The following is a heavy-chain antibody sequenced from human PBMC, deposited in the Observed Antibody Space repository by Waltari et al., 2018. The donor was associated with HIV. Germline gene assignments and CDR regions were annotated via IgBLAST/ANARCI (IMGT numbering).Heavy chain of an antibody. CDR1: GFNFDDYA. Sequence: EVQLVESGGGLVQPGRSLRLSCAASGFNFDDYAIHWVRQAPGKGMAWVSGISWNKGGIGYADSVMGRFGISRDNTKNSLVYLQMSSLRAEDTALYYCAKSRFGDPDAFDIWGQGTMVTVSS. CDR3: AKSRFGDPDAFDI. J-gene: IGHJ3*02. V-gene: IGHV3-9*01. CDR2: ISWNKGGI. D-gene: IGHD3-10*01.